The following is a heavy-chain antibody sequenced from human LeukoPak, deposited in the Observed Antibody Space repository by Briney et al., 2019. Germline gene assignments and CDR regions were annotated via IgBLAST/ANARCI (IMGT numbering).Heavy chain of an antibody. D-gene: IGHD4-17*01. Sequence: PSETLSLTCTVSGGSISSSSYYWGWIRQPPGKGLEWSGSIYYSGSTYYNPSLKSRVTISVDTSKNQFSLKLSSVTAADTAVYYCARDPEYGDYRLPFDYWGQGTLVTVSS. CDR3: ARDPEYGDYRLPFDY. V-gene: IGHV4-39*07. CDR2: IYYSGST. J-gene: IGHJ4*02. CDR1: GGSISSSSYY.